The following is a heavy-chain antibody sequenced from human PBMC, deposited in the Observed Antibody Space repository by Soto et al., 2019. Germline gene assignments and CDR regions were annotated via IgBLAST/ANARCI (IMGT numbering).Heavy chain of an antibody. CDR2: INPNNGAT. CDR3: ASHEPGARFDP. V-gene: IGHV1-2*02. J-gene: IGHJ5*02. CDR1: RYIFTAYF. Sequence: QVQLVQSGAEVKKPGASVKVSCKAPRYIFTAYFMHWVRQAPGQGLEWMGWINPNNGATHYGLSFQGRVTMTSDTSIITAYMELSSLRSDDTAVYYCASHEPGARFDPWGQGTLVIVSS.